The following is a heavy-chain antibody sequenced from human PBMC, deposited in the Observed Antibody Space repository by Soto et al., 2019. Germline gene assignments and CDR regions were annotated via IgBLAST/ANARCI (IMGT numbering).Heavy chain of an antibody. CDR3: AQPPDYYRNDY. V-gene: IGHV3-23*01. CDR2: VSGSGSST. D-gene: IGHD3-22*01. Sequence: EVQLLESGGGLVQPGGSLRLSCAASGFTFSSYTMSWVRQAPGKGLEWVSAVSGSGSSTYYADSVKGRFTISRANSKDKLYLQMNNRRAEVTAVYFSAQPPDYYRNDYWGQGTLVTVSS. J-gene: IGHJ4*02. CDR1: GFTFSSYT.